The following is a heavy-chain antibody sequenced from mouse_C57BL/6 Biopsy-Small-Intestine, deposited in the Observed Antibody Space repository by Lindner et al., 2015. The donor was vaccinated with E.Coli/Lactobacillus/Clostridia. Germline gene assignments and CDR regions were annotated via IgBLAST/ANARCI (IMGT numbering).Heavy chain of an antibody. D-gene: IGHD1-1*01. CDR1: GYTFTDYY. Sequence: VQLQESGPVLVKPGTSVKMSCKVSGYTFTDYYMNWVKQSHGKSLEWIGVINPYNGDTRYNQRFKGKATLTVDKSSSTAYMELNSLTSEDSAVYYCTRNYASSDWYFDVWSTGTTVTVSS. J-gene: IGHJ1*03. CDR3: TRNYASSDWYFDV. V-gene: IGHV1-19*01. CDR2: INPYNGDT.